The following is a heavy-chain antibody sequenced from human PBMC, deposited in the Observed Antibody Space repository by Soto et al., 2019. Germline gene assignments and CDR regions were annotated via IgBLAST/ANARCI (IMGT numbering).Heavy chain of an antibody. V-gene: IGHV3-30*18. D-gene: IGHD1-20*01. CDR1: GFTFSSYG. Sequence: GGSLRLSCAASGFTFSSYGMHWVRQAPGKGLEWVAVISYDGSNKYYADSVKGRFTISRDNSKNTLYLQMNSLRAEDTAVYYCAKDITIIWTKTYGMDVWGQGTTVTVSS. CDR2: ISYDGSNK. J-gene: IGHJ6*02. CDR3: AKDITIIWTKTYGMDV.